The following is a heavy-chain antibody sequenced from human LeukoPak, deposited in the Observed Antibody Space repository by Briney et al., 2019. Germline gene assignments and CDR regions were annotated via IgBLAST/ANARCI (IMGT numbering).Heavy chain of an antibody. V-gene: IGHV3-74*01. CDR2: INSDGSST. CDR1: GFTFSSYS. J-gene: IGHJ5*02. Sequence: TGGSLRLSCAASGFTFSSYSMDWVRQAPGKGLVWVSRINSDGSSTSYADSVKGRFTISRDNSKNTLYLQMNSLRAEDTAVYYCAKVGSVLLWFGETWGQGTLVTVSS. D-gene: IGHD3-10*01. CDR3: AKVGSVLLWFGET.